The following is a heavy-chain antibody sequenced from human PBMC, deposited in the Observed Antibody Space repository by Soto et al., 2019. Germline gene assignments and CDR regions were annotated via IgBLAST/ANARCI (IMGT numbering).Heavy chain of an antibody. V-gene: IGHV3-23*01. Sequence: GRSLRLWCAASGFTFSGYDVGWGRQAPGKGLEWVSAISNRDGRTYYAHSWTGRFTISRDNSKNTLYLQMNSLGAEDTAVYYCEKDATRTSGWYYFDDWGQGTLVTVSA. J-gene: IGHJ4*02. CDR2: ISNRDGRT. CDR1: GFTFSGYD. CDR3: EKDATRTSGWYYFDD. D-gene: IGHD6-19*01.